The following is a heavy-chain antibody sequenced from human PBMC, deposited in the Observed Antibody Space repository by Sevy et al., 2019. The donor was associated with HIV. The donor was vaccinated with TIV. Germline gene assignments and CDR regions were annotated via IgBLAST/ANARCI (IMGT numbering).Heavy chain of an antibody. CDR3: AREGSNDYTSGWYADS. Sequence: GGSLRLSCAGSGFTFSSFDMNWVRQAPGKGLEWVSHISVGGSTTYYADSVRGRFTISRDNAKNSLYLQMNSLRPEDTALYYCAREGSNDYTSGWYADSWGQGTLVTVSS. V-gene: IGHV3-48*03. D-gene: IGHD6-19*01. CDR2: ISVGGSTT. CDR1: GFTFSSFD. J-gene: IGHJ4*02.